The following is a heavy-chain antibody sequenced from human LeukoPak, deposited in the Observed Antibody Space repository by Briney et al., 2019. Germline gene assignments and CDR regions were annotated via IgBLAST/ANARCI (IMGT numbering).Heavy chain of an antibody. D-gene: IGHD3-3*01. Sequence: GGSLRLSCAASGFTFSSYWMSRVRQAPGKGLEWVANIKQDGSEKYNVDSVKGRFTISRDNAKNSLYLQINSLRAEDTAVYYCARDTTRTIFGVVTYYYYGMDVWGQGTTVTVSS. V-gene: IGHV3-7*03. CDR1: GFTFSSYW. CDR3: ARDTTRTIFGVVTYYYYGMDV. J-gene: IGHJ6*02. CDR2: IKQDGSEK.